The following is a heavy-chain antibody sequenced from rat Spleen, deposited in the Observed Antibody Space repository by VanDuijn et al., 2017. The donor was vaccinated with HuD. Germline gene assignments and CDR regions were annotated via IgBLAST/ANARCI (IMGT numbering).Heavy chain of an antibody. V-gene: IGHV3-3*01. CDR2: INSAGST. J-gene: IGHJ2*01. Sequence: EVQLQESGPGLVKPSQSLSLTCSVTGYSINSGYRWNWIRKLPGSKLEWMGDINSAGSTNYSPSLKGRISITRDISKNQFFLQLNAVTTEDTAIYFCVRYTAAFSFDYWGQGVMVTVSS. D-gene: IGHD1-2*01. CDR3: VRYTAAFSFDY. CDR1: GYSINSGYR.